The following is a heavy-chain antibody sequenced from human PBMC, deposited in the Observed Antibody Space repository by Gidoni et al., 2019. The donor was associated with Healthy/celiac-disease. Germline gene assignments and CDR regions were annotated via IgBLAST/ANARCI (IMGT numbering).Heavy chain of an antibody. CDR2: IWYDGSNK. Sequence: QVQLVESGGGVVQPGRSLRLSCAASGCPFRSYGMHWVRQAPGKGLEWVAVIWYDGSNKYYADSVKGRFTISRDNSKNTLYLQMNSLRAEDTAVYYCARGPRSSGWYFDPGTKHAFDIWGQGTMVTVSS. CDR1: GCPFRSYG. CDR3: ARGPRSSGWYFDPGTKHAFDI. V-gene: IGHV3-33*01. D-gene: IGHD6-19*01. J-gene: IGHJ3*02.